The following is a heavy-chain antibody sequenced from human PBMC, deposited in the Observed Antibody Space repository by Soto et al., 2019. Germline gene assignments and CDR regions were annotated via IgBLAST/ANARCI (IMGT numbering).Heavy chain of an antibody. CDR3: ASILAAAGAPYYYYGMDV. V-gene: IGHV3-23*01. J-gene: IGHJ6*02. Sequence: GGSLRLSCAASGFTFSSYAMSWVRQAPGKGLEWVSAISGSGGSTYYADSVKGRFTISRDNSKNTLYLQMNSLRAEDTAVYYYASILAAAGAPYYYYGMDVWGQGTTVTVYS. CDR2: ISGSGGST. CDR1: GFTFSSYA. D-gene: IGHD6-13*01.